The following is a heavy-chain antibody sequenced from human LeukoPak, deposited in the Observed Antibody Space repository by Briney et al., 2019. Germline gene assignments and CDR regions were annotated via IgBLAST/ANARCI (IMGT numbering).Heavy chain of an antibody. CDR1: GFTFSSDS. J-gene: IGHJ4*02. CDR2: ISSSSSYI. D-gene: IGHD6-19*01. Sequence: GGSLRLSCAASGFTFSSDSMNWVRQAPGKGLEWLSSISSSSSYIYYADSVKGRFTISRDNAKNSLYLQMNSLRAEDTAVYYCARDAGYSSGWYRGDFDYWGQGTLVTVSS. V-gene: IGHV3-21*01. CDR3: ARDAGYSSGWYRGDFDY.